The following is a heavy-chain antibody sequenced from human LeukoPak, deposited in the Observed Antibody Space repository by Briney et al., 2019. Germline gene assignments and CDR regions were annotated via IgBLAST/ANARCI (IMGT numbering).Heavy chain of an antibody. Sequence: PSETLSLTCAVYGGSFGGFRWTWIRQTPGKGLEWIGEINHSGSTNYNPSLKSRVTIPLDTSKNQFSLKLTSVTAADTAVYYCARWNGSGSFKPFDYWGQGTLVTVSS. CDR3: ARWNGSGSFKPFDY. CDR2: INHSGST. CDR1: GGSFGGFR. V-gene: IGHV4-34*01. D-gene: IGHD3-10*01. J-gene: IGHJ4*02.